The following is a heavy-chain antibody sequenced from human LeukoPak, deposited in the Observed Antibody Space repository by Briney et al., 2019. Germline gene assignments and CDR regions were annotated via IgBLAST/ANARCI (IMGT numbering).Heavy chain of an antibody. J-gene: IGHJ4*02. D-gene: IGHD3-10*01. CDR2: IYYSGGT. Sequence: SETLSPTCTVSGGSISSSGYYWGWIRQPPGKGLEWIGSIYYSGGTYYNPSLKSRVTISVDTSKNQFSLKLSSVTAADTAVYYCARYSEINYGSGSYLYYFDYWGQGTLVTVSS. CDR3: ARYSEINYGSGSYLYYFDY. CDR1: GGSISSSGYY. V-gene: IGHV4-39*07.